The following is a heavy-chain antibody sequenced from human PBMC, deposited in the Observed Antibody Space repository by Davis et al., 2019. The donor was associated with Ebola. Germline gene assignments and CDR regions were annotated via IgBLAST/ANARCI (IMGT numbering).Heavy chain of an antibody. CDR1: GGSISSYY. CDR2: IYYSGST. CDR3: ARLTSYYYYMDV. Sequence: PSATLSLTCTVSGGSISSYYWSWIRQPPGKGLEWIGYIYYSGSTNYNPSLKSRVTISVDTSKNQFSLKLSSVTAADTAVYYCARLTSYYYYMDVWGKGTTVTVSS. V-gene: IGHV4-59*08. D-gene: IGHD1-14*01. J-gene: IGHJ6*03.